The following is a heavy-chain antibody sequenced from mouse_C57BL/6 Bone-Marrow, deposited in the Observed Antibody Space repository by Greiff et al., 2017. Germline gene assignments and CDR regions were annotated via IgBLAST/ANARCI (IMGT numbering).Heavy chain of an antibody. CDR2: IYPRSGNT. D-gene: IGHD2-5*01. J-gene: IGHJ2*01. Sequence: QVQLQQPGAELARPGASVKLSCKASGYTFTSYGISWVKQRTGQGLEWIGEIYPRSGNTYYNEKFKGKATLPADKSSSTAYIELRSLTSEDSAVYFCASPAYYSNYRCDYWGQGTTLTVSA. CDR3: ASPAYYSNYRCDY. V-gene: IGHV1-81*01. CDR1: GYTFTSYG.